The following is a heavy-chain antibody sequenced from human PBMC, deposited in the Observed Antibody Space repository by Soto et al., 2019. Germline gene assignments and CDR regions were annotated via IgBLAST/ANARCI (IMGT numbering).Heavy chain of an antibody. Sequence: GASVKVSCKASGYTFINCDISWVRQAAGQGLEWLGWMNPGSGQTGYASKFQGRVAMTRDASTGTSHLELSSLTSDDTAVYYCARMASAGTLNWFDPWGQGTLVTVSS. CDR3: ARMASAGTLNWFDP. D-gene: IGHD6-13*01. J-gene: IGHJ5*02. V-gene: IGHV1-8*02. CDR2: MNPGSGQT. CDR1: GYTFINCD.